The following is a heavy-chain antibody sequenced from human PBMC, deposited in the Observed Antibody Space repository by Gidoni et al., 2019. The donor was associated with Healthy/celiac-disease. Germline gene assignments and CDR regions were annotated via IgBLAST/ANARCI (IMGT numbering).Heavy chain of an antibody. V-gene: IGHV1-18*01. CDR2: ISAYNGNT. D-gene: IGHD1-1*01. J-gene: IGHJ6*02. Sequence: QVQLVQSGAEVKKPGASVNVSCKASGYTFTSYGLSWVRQAPGQGLEWMGWISAYNGNTNYAQKLQGRVTMTTDTSTSTAYMELRSLRSDDTAVYYCARGVDSATSDYYYYGMDVWGQGTTVTVSS. CDR3: ARGVDSATSDYYYYGMDV. CDR1: GYTFTSYG.